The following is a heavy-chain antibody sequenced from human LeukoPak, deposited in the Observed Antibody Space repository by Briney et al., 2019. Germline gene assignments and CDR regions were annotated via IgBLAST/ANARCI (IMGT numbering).Heavy chain of an antibody. V-gene: IGHV3-33*01. CDR3: ARDVGIDYGDYRGLYY. J-gene: IGHJ4*02. CDR1: GFTFSSYG. D-gene: IGHD4-17*01. Sequence: PGGSLRLSCAASGFTFSSYGMHWVRQAPGKGLEWVAVIWYDGSNKYYADSVMGRFTISRDNSKNTLYLQMNSLRAEDTAVYYCARDVGIDYGDYRGLYYWGQGTLVTVSS. CDR2: IWYDGSNK.